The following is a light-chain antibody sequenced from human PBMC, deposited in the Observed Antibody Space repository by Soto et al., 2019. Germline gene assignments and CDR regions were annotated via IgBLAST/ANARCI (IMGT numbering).Light chain of an antibody. CDR2: GAS. CDR1: ERVSSSY. V-gene: IGKV3-20*01. Sequence: EIVLTQSPGTLSLSPGERATLSCRASERVSSSYLAWYQQKPGQAPRLLIYGASSRATGIPDRFSGSGSGTDFTLTISRLEPEDCAVYYCQQYGSSPRTFGQGTKVEI. CDR3: QQYGSSPRT. J-gene: IGKJ1*01.